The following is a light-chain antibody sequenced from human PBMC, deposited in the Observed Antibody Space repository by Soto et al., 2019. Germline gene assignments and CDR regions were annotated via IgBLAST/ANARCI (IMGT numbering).Light chain of an antibody. V-gene: IGKV3-20*01. CDR1: QSVSSSY. CDR2: GAS. J-gene: IGKJ3*01. Sequence: EIVLTQSPGTLSLSPGERATLSCRASQSVSSSYLAWYQQKPGQAPRLLIYGASSRATGIPDRFSGSGSGTAFPLTISRLEPEDFAVYYCQQYGSSPFTFGPGTKVDSK. CDR3: QQYGSSPFT.